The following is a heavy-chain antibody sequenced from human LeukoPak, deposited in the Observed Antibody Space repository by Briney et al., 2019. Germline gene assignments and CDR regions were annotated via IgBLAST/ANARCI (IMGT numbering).Heavy chain of an antibody. J-gene: IGHJ4*02. CDR1: GYAFTSYD. Sequence: GASVKVSCKASGYAFTSYDINWVRQATGQGLEWMGWMNPNSGNTGYAQKFQGRVTMTRNTSISTAYMEPSSLRSEDTAVYYCARVRWELLEDYWGQGTLVTVSS. CDR3: ARVRWELLEDY. D-gene: IGHD1-26*01. V-gene: IGHV1-8*01. CDR2: MNPNSGNT.